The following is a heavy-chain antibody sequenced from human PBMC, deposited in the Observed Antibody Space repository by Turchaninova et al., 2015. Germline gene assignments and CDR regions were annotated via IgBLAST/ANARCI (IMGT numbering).Heavy chain of an antibody. CDR2: IGGNKDNK. V-gene: IGHV1-18*04. CDR1: GYTFTSSG. D-gene: IGHD1-1*01. Sequence: QVQLVQSGAEVKKPGASVKVSCKASGYTFTSSGISWVRQAPGQGLEGMGWIGGNKDNKQYARQLQGRGLVTTETSQSTAYMVVRGRRSDDTAVYYCARAWTDIDHWGQGTLVTVSS. J-gene: IGHJ4*02. CDR3: ARAWTDIDH.